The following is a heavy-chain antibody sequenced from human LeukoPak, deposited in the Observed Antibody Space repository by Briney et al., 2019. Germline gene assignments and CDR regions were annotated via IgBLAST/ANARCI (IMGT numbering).Heavy chain of an antibody. CDR1: GGSISSSSYY. V-gene: IGHV4-39*01. D-gene: IGHD6-19*01. Sequence: SETLSLTCTVSGGSISSSSYYWGWIRQPPGKGLEWIGSIYYSGSTYYNPSLKSRVTISVDTSKNQFSLKLSSVTAADTAAYYCARTGGSSGWYRDYWGQGTLVTVSS. CDR3: ARTGGSSGWYRDY. J-gene: IGHJ4*02. CDR2: IYYSGST.